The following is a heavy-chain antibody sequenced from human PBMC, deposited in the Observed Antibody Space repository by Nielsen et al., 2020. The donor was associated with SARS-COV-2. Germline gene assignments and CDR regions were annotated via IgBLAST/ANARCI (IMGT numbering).Heavy chain of an antibody. CDR1: GGSINTASYY. Sequence: SETLSLTCTVSGGSINTASYYWSWIRQHPAWDLEWVGYIYHAGSTYYNSALESRVTISADMSKNQFSLELTSLTAADTAVYYCARGIRPRHVFDIWGQGTMVTVSS. CDR3: ARGIRPRHVFDI. CDR2: IYHAGST. D-gene: IGHD1-14*01. V-gene: IGHV4-31*03. J-gene: IGHJ3*02.